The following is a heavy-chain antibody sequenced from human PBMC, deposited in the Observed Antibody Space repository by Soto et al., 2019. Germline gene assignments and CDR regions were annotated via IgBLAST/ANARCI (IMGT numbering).Heavy chain of an antibody. Sequence: SVKVSCKASGYTFTVYYMHGVGQAPGQGLEWMGWINPNSGGTNYAQKFQGRVTMTRDTSISTAYMELSRLRSDDTAMYYCARRGGSGTSFDYWGQGTLVTVSS. CDR3: ARRGGSGTSFDY. D-gene: IGHD1-7*01. CDR2: INPNSGGT. V-gene: IGHV1-2*02. J-gene: IGHJ4*02. CDR1: GYTFTVYY.